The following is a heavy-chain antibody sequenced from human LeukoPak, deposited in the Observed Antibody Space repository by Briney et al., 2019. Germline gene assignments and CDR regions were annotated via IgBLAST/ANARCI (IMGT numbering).Heavy chain of an antibody. CDR1: GVSISGHD. J-gene: IGHJ4*02. CDR3: VSLWGYNQIDY. CDR2: IYYSGST. V-gene: IGHV4-59*08. D-gene: IGHD1-14*01. Sequence: PSETLSLTCTVSGVSISGHDWSSIRQPPGKGLEWIGYIYYSGSTNYNPSLKSRVTISVDTSKNQFSLKLSSVTAPDTSVYSCVSLWGYNQIDYGGQGTLVTVSS.